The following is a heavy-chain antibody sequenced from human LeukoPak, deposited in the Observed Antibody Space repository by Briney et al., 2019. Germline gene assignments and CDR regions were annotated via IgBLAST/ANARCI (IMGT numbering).Heavy chain of an antibody. D-gene: IGHD4-11*01. CDR1: GGSISSYY. CDR2: IYTSGST. CDR3: ARDLRRDYSLDY. Sequence: PSETLSLTCTVSGGSISSYYWSWIRQPPGKGLEWIGYIYTSGSTNYNPSLKSRVTISVDTSKNQFSLKLSSVTAADTAVYYCARDLRRDYSLDYWGQGTLVTVSS. J-gene: IGHJ4*02. V-gene: IGHV4-4*09.